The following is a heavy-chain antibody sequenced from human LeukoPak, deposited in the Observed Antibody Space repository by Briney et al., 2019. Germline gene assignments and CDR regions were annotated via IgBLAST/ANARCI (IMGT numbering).Heavy chain of an antibody. J-gene: IGHJ4*02. Sequence: GGSLRLSCAASGFTFSSYSMSWFRQAPGKGLEWVGFIRSKAYGGTTEYAASVKGRFTISRDDSKSIAYLQMNSLKTEDTAVYYCTRDQDDFWSGYRYDYWGQGTLVTVSS. D-gene: IGHD3-3*01. CDR3: TRDQDDFWSGYRYDY. V-gene: IGHV3-49*03. CDR2: IRSKAYGGTT. CDR1: GFTFSSYS.